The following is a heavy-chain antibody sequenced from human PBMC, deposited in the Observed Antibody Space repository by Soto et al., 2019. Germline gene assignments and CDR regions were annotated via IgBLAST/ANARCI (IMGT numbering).Heavy chain of an antibody. V-gene: IGHV3-66*01. CDR2: IYSGGST. CDR3: ARAHPGLGRFDYYYGMDV. CDR1: GFTVSSNY. D-gene: IGHD3-10*01. Sequence: EVQLVESGGGLVQPGGSLRLSCAASGFTVSSNYMSWVRQAPGKGLEWVSVIYSGGSTYYADSVKGRFTISRDNSKNTLYLQMNSLRAEDTAVYYCARAHPGLGRFDYYYGMDVWGQGTTVTVSS. J-gene: IGHJ6*02.